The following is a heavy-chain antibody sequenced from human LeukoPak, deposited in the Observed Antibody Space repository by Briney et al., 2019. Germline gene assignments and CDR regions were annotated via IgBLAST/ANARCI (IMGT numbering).Heavy chain of an antibody. CDR3: ARGSVRGSTNFDY. Sequence: PSQTLSLTCAISGDSVSGSPAVWNWIRQSPARGLEWLGRAYYRSKWNIDYAESVKGRIVITPDTSKNQFSLHLNSVTPEDAAVYFCARGSVRGSTNFDYWGQGTLVTVSS. D-gene: IGHD3-10*01. V-gene: IGHV6-1*01. CDR1: GDSVSGSPAV. J-gene: IGHJ4*02. CDR2: AYYRSKWNI.